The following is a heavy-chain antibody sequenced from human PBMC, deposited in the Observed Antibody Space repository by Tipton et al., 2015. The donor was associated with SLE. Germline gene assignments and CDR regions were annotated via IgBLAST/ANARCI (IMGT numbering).Heavy chain of an antibody. J-gene: IGHJ5*02. CDR2: IHYRGGA. Sequence: TLSLTCAVYGESFDPYYWSWVRQPPGKGLEWIGEIHYRGGANYNPSLKSRVTISVDASKDQFSLKLSSVTAADTAVYFCARGGYLSRRYSTDTFDPWGQGTLVTVSS. CDR3: ARGGYLSRRYSTDTFDP. CDR1: GESFDPYY. V-gene: IGHV4-34*01. D-gene: IGHD5-12*01.